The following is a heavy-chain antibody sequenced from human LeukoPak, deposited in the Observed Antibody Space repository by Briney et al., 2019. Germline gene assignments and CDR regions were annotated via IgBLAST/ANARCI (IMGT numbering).Heavy chain of an antibody. Sequence: GGSLRLSCAASGFTFDDYAMHWVRQAPGKGLEWVSGISWNSGSIGYADSVKGRFTISRDNAKNSLYLQMNSLRAEDTAIYYCARSIPYGTTWYGRSDYWGQGTLVTVSS. J-gene: IGHJ4*02. V-gene: IGHV3-9*01. CDR2: ISWNSGSI. CDR1: GFTFDDYA. D-gene: IGHD6-13*01. CDR3: ARSIPYGTTWYGRSDY.